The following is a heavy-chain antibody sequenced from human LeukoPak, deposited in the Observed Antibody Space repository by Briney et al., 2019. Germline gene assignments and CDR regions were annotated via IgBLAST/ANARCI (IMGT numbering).Heavy chain of an antibody. D-gene: IGHD3-22*01. CDR2: ISGSGGST. Sequence: GGSLRLSCAASGFTFSSYAMSWVRQAPGKGLEWVSAISGSGGSTYYADSVKGRFTISRDNSKNTLYLQMNSLRAEDTAVYYCAKDAYYYDSSGYYLDAFDIWGQGTMVTVSP. CDR1: GFTFSSYA. J-gene: IGHJ3*02. CDR3: AKDAYYYDSSGYYLDAFDI. V-gene: IGHV3-23*01.